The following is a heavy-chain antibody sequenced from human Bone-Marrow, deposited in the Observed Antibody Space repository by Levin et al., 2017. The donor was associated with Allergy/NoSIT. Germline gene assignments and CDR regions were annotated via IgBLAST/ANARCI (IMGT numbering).Heavy chain of an antibody. CDR1: CASMRSASFY. V-gene: IGHV4-61*01. CDR3: ARLHEASNSAFDI. D-gene: IGHD2-2*01. CDR2: LYSTGFT. Sequence: SQTLSLTCKVSCASMRSASFYWSWIRQSPGRGLEWIGYLYSTGFTNYNPSLKGRITMSVVASENQFSLRVASVTAADTAVYYCARLHEASNSAFDIWGQGTMVVVSS. J-gene: IGHJ3*02.